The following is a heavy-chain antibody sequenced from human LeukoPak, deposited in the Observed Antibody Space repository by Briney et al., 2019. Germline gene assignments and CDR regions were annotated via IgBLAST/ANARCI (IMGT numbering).Heavy chain of an antibody. Sequence: GGSLRLSCAASGFTFSSYDMHWVRQATGKGLEWVSAIGVAANTFYSGSVKGRFTISRENAKNSLYLLMTSLRAEDTAVYYCARGALTTIFGVVITCNWFDPWGQGTLVTVSS. CDR1: GFTFSSYD. D-gene: IGHD3-3*01. J-gene: IGHJ5*02. CDR2: IGVAANT. V-gene: IGHV3-13*01. CDR3: ARGALTTIFGVVITCNWFDP.